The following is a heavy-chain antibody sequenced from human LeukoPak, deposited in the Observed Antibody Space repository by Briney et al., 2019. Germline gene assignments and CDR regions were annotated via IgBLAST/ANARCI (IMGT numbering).Heavy chain of an antibody. J-gene: IGHJ6*02. CDR3: ARADSSGWYSSYYYYGMDV. CDR2: INPNSGGT. D-gene: IGHD6-19*01. CDR1: GYTFTGYY. Sequence: ASVKVSCKASGYTFTGYYMHWVRQAPGQGLEWMGWINPNSGGTNYAQKFQGRVTMTRDTSISTAYMELSRLRSDDTAVYYCARADSSGWYSSYYYYGMDVWGQGTTVTVS. V-gene: IGHV1-2*02.